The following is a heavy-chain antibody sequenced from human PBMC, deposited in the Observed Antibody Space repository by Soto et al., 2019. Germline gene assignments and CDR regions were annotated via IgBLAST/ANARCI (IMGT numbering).Heavy chain of an antibody. CDR1: GFTFSTYG. J-gene: IGHJ4*02. D-gene: IGHD2-21*01. CDR2: ISSDGSNK. V-gene: IGHV3-30*18. CDR3: AKDGIAYCTCFGS. Sequence: QVQLVESGGGVVQPGRSLSLSCAASGFTFSTYGMHWVRQAPGKGLEWVAVISSDGSNKNYADSVKGRFTISRDNSKNTLHLQMNSLRPEDTAVYYCAKDGIAYCTCFGSWGQGTLVTVSS.